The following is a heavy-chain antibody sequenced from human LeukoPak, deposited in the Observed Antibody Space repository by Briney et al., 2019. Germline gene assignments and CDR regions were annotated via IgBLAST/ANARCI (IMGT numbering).Heavy chain of an antibody. J-gene: IGHJ4*02. CDR1: GVSINTCCYY. D-gene: IGHD5-18*01. Sequence: PSETLSLTCAVSGVSINTCCYYWSWIRQPPGKGLEWIGYKYYSGSTRYNSSLRSRLTISLDTSNNQFSLRLSSVTAADTAVYYCARGRSYGFDSDSWGPGTLVIVSS. CDR3: ARGRSYGFDSDS. V-gene: IGHV4-61*01. CDR2: KYYSGST.